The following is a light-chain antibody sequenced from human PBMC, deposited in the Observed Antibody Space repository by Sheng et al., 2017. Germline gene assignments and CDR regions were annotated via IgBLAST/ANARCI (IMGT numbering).Light chain of an antibody. J-gene: IGKJ1*01. V-gene: IGKV1-39*01. CDR3: QESWT. CDR1: QVIRNY. Sequence: DIQMTQSPSTLSASVGDRVTITCRASQVIRNYLAWYQLKPGKAPKLLIYGASNLQIGVPSRFGGSGSGTDFTLTISSLQPEDFATYYCQESWTFGPGTKVEIK. CDR2: GAS.